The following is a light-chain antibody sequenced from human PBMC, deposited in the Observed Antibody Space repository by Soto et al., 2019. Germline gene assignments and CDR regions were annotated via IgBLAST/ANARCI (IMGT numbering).Light chain of an antibody. CDR3: QSCDSSAYV. J-gene: IGLJ1*01. Sequence: QTVLTQPPSVSGAPGQRVTISCTGSSSNIGAGYDVHWYQQLPGTAPKLLIYGNSNRPSGVPDRFSGSKSGTSASLAITGLQAEDEADYYCQSCDSSAYVFGTGTKLTVL. CDR2: GNS. CDR1: SSNIGAGYD. V-gene: IGLV1-40*01.